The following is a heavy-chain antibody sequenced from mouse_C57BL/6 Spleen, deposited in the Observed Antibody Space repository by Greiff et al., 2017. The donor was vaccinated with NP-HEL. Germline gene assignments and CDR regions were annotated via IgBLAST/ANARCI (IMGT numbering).Heavy chain of an antibody. D-gene: IGHD1-1*01. CDR2: INPNNGGT. CDR3: ARRRYYGSNTMDY. V-gene: IGHV1-18*01. CDR1: GYTFTDYN. Sequence: EVQLQQSGPELVKPGASVKIPCKASGYTFTDYNMDWVKQSHGKSLEWIGVINPNNGGTIYNQKFKGKATLTVDKSSSTAYMELRSLTSEDTAVYYCARRRYYGSNTMDYWGQGTSLTVSS. J-gene: IGHJ4*01.